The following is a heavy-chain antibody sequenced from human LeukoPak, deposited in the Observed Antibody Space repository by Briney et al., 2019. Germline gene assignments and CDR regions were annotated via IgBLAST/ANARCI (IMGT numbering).Heavy chain of an antibody. CDR1: GGSISSYY. V-gene: IGHV4-4*09. CDR3: ARRGSSGYYYSY. J-gene: IGHJ4*02. Sequence: SETLSLTCTASGGSISSYYWSWIRQPPGKGLEWIGYIYTSGSTNYNPSLKSRVTISVDTSKNQFSLKLSSVTAADTAVYYCARRGSSGYYYSYWGQGTLVTVSS. D-gene: IGHD3-22*01. CDR2: IYTSGST.